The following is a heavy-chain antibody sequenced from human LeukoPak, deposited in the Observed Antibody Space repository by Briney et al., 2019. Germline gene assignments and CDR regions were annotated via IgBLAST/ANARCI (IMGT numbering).Heavy chain of an antibody. CDR2: IYISGTT. V-gene: IGHV4-61*05. CDR3: ARGTSSGNYFQVDW. J-gene: IGHJ4*02. Sequence: PSETLSLTCTVSGGSISSSSYYWGWIRQPPGKGLEWIGRIYISGTTNYNPSLESRITISIDNSKNQFSLQLNSVTAADTAMYYCARGTSSGNYFQVDWWGQGNQVTVSS. CDR1: GGSISSSSYY. D-gene: IGHD4-11*01.